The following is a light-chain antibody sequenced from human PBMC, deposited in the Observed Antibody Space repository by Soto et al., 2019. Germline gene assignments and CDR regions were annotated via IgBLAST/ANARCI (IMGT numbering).Light chain of an antibody. CDR3: IQGTLHQFT. Sequence: DVVLTQSPLSLPVTLGQPASISCRSSQSLVYSDGNTYLNWFQQRPGQSPRRLIYKVSNRDSGVPDRFIGSGSGTDFTLKISRVEAEDVGVYYGIQGTLHQFTFGPGTKVDIK. V-gene: IGKV2-30*01. CDR1: QSLVYSDGNTY. CDR2: KVS. J-gene: IGKJ3*01.